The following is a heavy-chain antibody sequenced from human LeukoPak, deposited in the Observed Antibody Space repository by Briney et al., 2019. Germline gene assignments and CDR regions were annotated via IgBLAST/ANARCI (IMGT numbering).Heavy chain of an antibody. CDR3: VRDDSGSVIRGVLHY. J-gene: IGHJ4*02. D-gene: IGHD3-10*01. V-gene: IGHV3-33*01. CDR2: IYLDGSKI. CDR1: GFTLSSYA. Sequence: GGSLRLSCTASGFTLSSYAIHWVRQAPGKGLECVSVIYLDGSKIYYADSVKGRFTLSRDNSKNTLYLQMNSLIAEDTAVYYCVRDDSGSVIRGVLHYWGQGALVTVSS.